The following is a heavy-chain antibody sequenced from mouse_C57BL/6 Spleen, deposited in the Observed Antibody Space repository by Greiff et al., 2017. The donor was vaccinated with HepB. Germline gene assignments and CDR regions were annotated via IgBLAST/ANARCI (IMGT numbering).Heavy chain of an antibody. V-gene: IGHV1-82*01. D-gene: IGHD3-2*02. CDR3: AREEGQLRLPTFDY. CDR1: GYAFSSSW. CDR2: IYPGDGDT. Sequence: VQLQESGPELVKPGASVKISCKASGYAFSSSWMNWVKQRPGKGLEWIGRIYPGDGDTNYNGKFKGKATLTADKSSSTAYMQLSSLTSEDSAVYFCAREEGQLRLPTFDYWGQGTTLTVSS. J-gene: IGHJ2*01.